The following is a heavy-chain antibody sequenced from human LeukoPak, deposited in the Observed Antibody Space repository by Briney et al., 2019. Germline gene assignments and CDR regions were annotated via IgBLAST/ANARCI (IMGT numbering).Heavy chain of an antibody. CDR1: GFTFSDYS. V-gene: IGHV3-21*06. CDR2: ISTGSTYK. CDR3: ARDASGFYHYYCMDV. D-gene: IGHD5-12*01. Sequence: NPGGSLRLSCAASGFTFSDYSLNWVRQVPGKGLEWVSSISTGSTYKTYADSVLGRISISRDNAKNVLYLHMSRLSAEDTAVYYCARDASGFYHYYCMDVWGKGTTVTVSS. J-gene: IGHJ6*03.